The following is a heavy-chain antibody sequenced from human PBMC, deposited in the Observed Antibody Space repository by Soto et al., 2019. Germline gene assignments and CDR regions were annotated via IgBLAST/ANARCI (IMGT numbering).Heavy chain of an antibody. Sequence: QVQLVESGGGVVQPGRSLRLSCAASGFTFSTYAMHWVRQAPGQGLEWVAILSYDGTITYYADSVKGRFTIYRDTSKNTLYLQMNSLRAEDTAVYYCVRPRVRVVPVFGYWGQGALVTVSS. CDR3: VRPRVRVVPVFGY. D-gene: IGHD3-10*01. CDR2: LSYDGTIT. CDR1: GFTFSTYA. J-gene: IGHJ4*02. V-gene: IGHV3-30*03.